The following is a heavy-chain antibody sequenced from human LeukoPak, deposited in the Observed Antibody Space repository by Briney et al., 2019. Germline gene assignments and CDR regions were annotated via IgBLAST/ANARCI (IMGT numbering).Heavy chain of an antibody. CDR1: GYTFTSYD. Sequence: ASVKVSCKASGYTFTSYDINWVRQATGQGLEWMGWMNPNSGNTGYAQKFQGRVTMTRNTSISTAYMELSSLRSEDTAVYYCARGLYGKTYYHYYYMDVWGKGTTVTVSS. CDR2: MNPNSGNT. J-gene: IGHJ6*03. V-gene: IGHV1-8*01. CDR3: ARGLYGKTYYHYYYMDV. D-gene: IGHD2-8*01.